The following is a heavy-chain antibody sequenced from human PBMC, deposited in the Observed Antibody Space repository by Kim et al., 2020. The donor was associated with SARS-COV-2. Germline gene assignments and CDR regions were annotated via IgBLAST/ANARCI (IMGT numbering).Heavy chain of an antibody. CDR2: NT. D-gene: IGHD3-22*01. Sequence: NTNYAQKLQGRVTMTTDTSTSTAYMGLRSLRSDDTAVYYCARRPSGYYDYWGQGTLVTVSS. J-gene: IGHJ4*02. CDR3: ARRPSGYYDY. V-gene: IGHV1-18*01.